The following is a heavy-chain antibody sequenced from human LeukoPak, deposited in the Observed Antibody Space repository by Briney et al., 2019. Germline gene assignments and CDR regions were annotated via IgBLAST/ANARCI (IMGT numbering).Heavy chain of an antibody. CDR1: GGSISSGGYY. CDR3: AREYTAMAYDY. Sequence: ETLSLTCTVSGGSISSGGYYWSWVRQPPGKGLEWVSSISSTSTYIYYADSVKGRFTISRDNARNSLFLQMNNLRVDDSAVYYCAREYTAMAYDYWGQGTLVTVSS. D-gene: IGHD5-18*01. J-gene: IGHJ4*02. CDR2: ISSTSTYI. V-gene: IGHV3-21*01.